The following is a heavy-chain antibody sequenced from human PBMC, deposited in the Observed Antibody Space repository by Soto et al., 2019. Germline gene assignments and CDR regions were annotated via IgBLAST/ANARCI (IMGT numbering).Heavy chain of an antibody. V-gene: IGHV4-31*03. CDR1: GGSISSGGYY. CDR3: ARGGGRDGYNTDFDY. CDR2: IYYSGST. Sequence: PSETLSLTCTVSGGSISSGGYYWSWIRQHPGKGLEWIGYIYYSGSTYYNPSLKSRVTISVDTSKNQFSLKLSSVTAADTAVYYCARGGGRDGYNTDFDYWGQGTLVTVSS. D-gene: IGHD5-12*01. J-gene: IGHJ4*02.